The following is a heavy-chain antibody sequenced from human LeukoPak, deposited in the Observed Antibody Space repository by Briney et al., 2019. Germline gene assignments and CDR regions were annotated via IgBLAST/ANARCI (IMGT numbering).Heavy chain of an antibody. Sequence: PSETLSLTCTVSGGSISSYYWSWIRQPPGKGLEWIGYIYYSGSTNYNPSLKRRVTISVDTSKNQFSLKLSSVTAADTAVYYCAKGGVYGDYVGDWFDPWGQGTLVTVSS. D-gene: IGHD4-17*01. CDR1: GGSISSYY. CDR3: AKGGVYGDYVGDWFDP. CDR2: IYYSGST. V-gene: IGHV4-59*01. J-gene: IGHJ5*02.